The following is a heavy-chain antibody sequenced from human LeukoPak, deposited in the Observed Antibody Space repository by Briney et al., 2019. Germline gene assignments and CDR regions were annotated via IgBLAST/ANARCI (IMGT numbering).Heavy chain of an antibody. Sequence: SETLSLTCTVSGGSISSSSYYWGWIRQPPGKGLEWIGSIYYSGSTYYNPSLKSRVTISVDTSKNQFSLKLSSVTAADTAVYYCARVGGGELPGGPLGGQGTMVTVSS. V-gene: IGHV4-39*01. CDR1: GGSISSSSYY. D-gene: IGHD1-26*01. CDR3: ARVGGGELPGGPL. J-gene: IGHJ3*01. CDR2: IYYSGST.